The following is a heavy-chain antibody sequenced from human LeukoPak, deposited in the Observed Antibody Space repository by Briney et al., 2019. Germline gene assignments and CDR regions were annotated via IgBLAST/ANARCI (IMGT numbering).Heavy chain of an antibody. D-gene: IGHD6-13*01. CDR3: ARDEFVQQLAADGAFDI. J-gene: IGHJ3*02. CDR1: GYTFTSYD. CDR2: MNPNSGNT. Sequence: ASVKVSCKASGYTFTSYDINWVRQATGQGLEWMGWMNPNSGNTGYAQKFQGRVTMTRNTSISTAYMELSSLRSDDTAVYYCARDEFVQQLAADGAFDIWGQGTMVTVSS. V-gene: IGHV1-8*01.